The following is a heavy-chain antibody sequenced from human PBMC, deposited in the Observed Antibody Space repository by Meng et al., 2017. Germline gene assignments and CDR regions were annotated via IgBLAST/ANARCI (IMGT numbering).Heavy chain of an antibody. CDR3: ARERGSRQFDL. J-gene: IGHJ2*01. CDR1: GFTFSSYS. D-gene: IGHD3-10*01. Sequence: GESLKISCAASGFTFSSYSMNWVRQAPGKGLEWVSSISSSSSYIYYADSVKGRFTISRDNAKNSLYVQMNSLRVEDTALYFCARERGSRQFDLWGRGTLVTVSS. V-gene: IGHV3-21*01. CDR2: ISSSSSYI.